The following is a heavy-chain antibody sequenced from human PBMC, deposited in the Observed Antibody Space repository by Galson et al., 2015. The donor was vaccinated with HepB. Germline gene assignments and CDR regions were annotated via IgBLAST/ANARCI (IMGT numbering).Heavy chain of an antibody. CDR3: AREYCSSTSCYPIDY. Sequence: LRLSCAASGFTFSSYWMSWVRQAPGKGLEWVANIKQDGSEKYYVDSVKGRFTISRDNAKNSLYLQMNSLRAEDTAVYYCAREYCSSTSCYPIDYWGQGTLVTVSS. J-gene: IGHJ4*02. V-gene: IGHV3-7*03. D-gene: IGHD2-2*01. CDR1: GFTFSSYW. CDR2: IKQDGSEK.